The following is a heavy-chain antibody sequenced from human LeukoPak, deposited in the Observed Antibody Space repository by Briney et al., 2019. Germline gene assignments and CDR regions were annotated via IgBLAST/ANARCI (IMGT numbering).Heavy chain of an antibody. J-gene: IGHJ6*03. V-gene: IGHV4-34*01. CDR2: IYYSGST. CDR3: ARDWNYDYYYYYMDV. D-gene: IGHD1-7*01. CDR1: GGSFSGYY. Sequence: SETLSLTCAVYGGSFSGYYWGWIRQPPGKGLEWIGSIYYSGSTYYHPSLKSRVTISVDTSKNQFSLKLSSVTAADTAVYYCARDWNYDYYYYYMDVWGKGTTVTVSS.